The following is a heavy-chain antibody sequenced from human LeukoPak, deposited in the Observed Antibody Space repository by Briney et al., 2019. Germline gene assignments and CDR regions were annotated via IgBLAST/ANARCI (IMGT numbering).Heavy chain of an antibody. CDR3: ARELDGMAAAGTFPVDY. Sequence: PSETLSLTCAVYGGSFSGYYWSWIRQPPGKGLEWIREINHSGSTNYNPSLKSRVTISVDTSKNQFSLKLSSVTAADTAVYYCARELDGMAAAGTFPVDYWGQGTLVTVSS. J-gene: IGHJ4*02. V-gene: IGHV4-34*01. D-gene: IGHD6-13*01. CDR2: INHSGST. CDR1: GGSFSGYY.